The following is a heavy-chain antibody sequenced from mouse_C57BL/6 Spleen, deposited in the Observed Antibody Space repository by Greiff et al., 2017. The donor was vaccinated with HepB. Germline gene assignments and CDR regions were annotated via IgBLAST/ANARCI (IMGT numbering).Heavy chain of an antibody. J-gene: IGHJ1*03. D-gene: IGHD1-1*01. V-gene: IGHV6-3*01. CDR2: IRLKSDNYAT. CDR1: GFTFSNYW. CDR3: TVITTVVARYFDV. Sequence: EVKVEESGGGLVQPGGSMKLSCVASGFTFSNYWMNWVRQSPEKGLEWVAQIRLKSDNYATHYAESVKGRFTISRDDSKSSVYLQMNNLRAEDTGIYYCTVITTVVARYFDVWGTGTTVTVSS.